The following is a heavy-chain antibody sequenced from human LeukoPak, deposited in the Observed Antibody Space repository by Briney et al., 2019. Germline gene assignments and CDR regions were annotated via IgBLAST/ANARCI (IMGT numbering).Heavy chain of an antibody. J-gene: IGHJ6*02. Sequence: SVKVSCKASGGTFSSYTITWVRQAPGQGLEWMGRIIPMVDIANYAQNFQGRVTITADKPTSTAYMELTSLRSEDTAVYYCARARSIVGATGALYNGMDVWGQGTTVTVSS. CDR1: GGTFSSYT. V-gene: IGHV1-69*02. CDR3: ARARSIVGATGALYNGMDV. CDR2: IIPMVDIA. D-gene: IGHD1-26*01.